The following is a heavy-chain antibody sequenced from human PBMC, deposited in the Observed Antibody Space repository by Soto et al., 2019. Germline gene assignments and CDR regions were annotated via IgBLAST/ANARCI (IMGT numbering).Heavy chain of an antibody. V-gene: IGHV1-18*01. D-gene: IGHD4-17*01. J-gene: IGHJ3*02. CDR2: ISAYNGNT. Sequence: ASVKVSCKASGYTFTSYGISWVRQAPGQGLEWMGWISAYNGNTNYAQKLQGRVTMTTDTSTSTAYMELRSLRSDDTAVYYCARDMSTVTLYAFDIWGQGTMVTVSS. CDR1: GYTFTSYG. CDR3: ARDMSTVTLYAFDI.